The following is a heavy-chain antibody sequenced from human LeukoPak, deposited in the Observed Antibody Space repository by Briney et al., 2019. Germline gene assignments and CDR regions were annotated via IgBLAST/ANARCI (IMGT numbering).Heavy chain of an antibody. V-gene: IGHV4-34*08. CDR2: FNHSWGA. Sequence: GSLRLSCAASGFIFSNFWMSWVRQPPGKGLEWIGEFNHSWGAKYNPSLKSRATISVDTSKNHLSLSLNSVTAADTAVYYCAASLWFGIYPDYWGQGSLVTVSS. D-gene: IGHD3-10*01. CDR3: AASLWFGIYPDY. J-gene: IGHJ4*02. CDR1: GFIFSNFW.